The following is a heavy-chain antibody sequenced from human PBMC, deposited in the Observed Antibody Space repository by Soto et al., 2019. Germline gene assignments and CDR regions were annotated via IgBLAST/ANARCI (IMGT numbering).Heavy chain of an antibody. CDR3: ARYSSSSLGYYYYYGMDV. CDR2: MNPNSGNT. J-gene: IGHJ6*02. V-gene: IGHV1-8*01. D-gene: IGHD6-6*01. CDR1: GYTFTSYD. Sequence: GASVKVSCKASGYTFTSYDINWVRQATGQGLEWMGWMNPNSGNTGYAQKFQGRVTMTRNTSISTAYMELSSLRSEDTAVYYCARYSSSSLGYYYYYGMDVWGQGTTVTVSS.